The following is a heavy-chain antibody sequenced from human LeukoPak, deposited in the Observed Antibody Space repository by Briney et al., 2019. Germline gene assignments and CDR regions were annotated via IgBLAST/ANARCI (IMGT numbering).Heavy chain of an antibody. V-gene: IGHV3-11*06. Sequence: GGSLRLSCAASGFTFSDYYMSWIRQAPGKGLEWVSYISSSNSYTNYADSVKGRFAISRDNAKNSLYLQMNSLRDEDTAVYYCARDQDYGFDSWGQGTLVTVSS. CDR1: GFTFSDYY. D-gene: IGHD4-17*01. CDR3: ARDQDYGFDS. J-gene: IGHJ4*02. CDR2: ISSSNSYT.